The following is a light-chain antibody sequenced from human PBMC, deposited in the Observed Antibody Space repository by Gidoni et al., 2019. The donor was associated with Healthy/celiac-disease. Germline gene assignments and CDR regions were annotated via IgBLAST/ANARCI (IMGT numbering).Light chain of an antibody. J-gene: IGKJ2*01. CDR3: QQRSNWPRMYT. V-gene: IGKV3-11*01. Sequence: EIVLTPSPATLSLSPGERATLSCRASQSVSSYLAWYQQKPGQAPRLLIYDASNRATGIPARFSGSGSGTDFTLTISILEPEDFAVYYCQQRSNWPRMYTFGQGTKLEIK. CDR1: QSVSSY. CDR2: DAS.